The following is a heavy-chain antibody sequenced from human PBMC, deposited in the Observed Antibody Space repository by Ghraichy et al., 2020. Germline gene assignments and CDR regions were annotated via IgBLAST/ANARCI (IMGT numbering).Heavy chain of an antibody. CDR3: ARLRFLEGSFLHKRHYYGMDV. Sequence: SETLSLTCTVSGGSISSYYWSWIRQPPGKGLEWIGYIYYSGSTNYNPSLKSRVTISVDTSKNQFSLKLSSVTAADTAVYYCARLRFLEGSFLHKRHYYGMDVWGQGTTVTVSS. CDR1: GGSISSYY. D-gene: IGHD3-3*01. J-gene: IGHJ6*02. CDR2: IYYSGST. V-gene: IGHV4-59*01.